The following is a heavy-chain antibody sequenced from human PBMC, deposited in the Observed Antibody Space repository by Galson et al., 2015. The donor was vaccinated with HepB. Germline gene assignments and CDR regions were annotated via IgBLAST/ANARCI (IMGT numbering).Heavy chain of an antibody. J-gene: IGHJ6*02. CDR3: ARDGSGSSVDKYYYGLDV. V-gene: IGHV1-18*04. CDR2: ISADNGHT. Sequence: SVKVSCKASGYTFTNYGISWVRRAPGQGLEWMGWISADNGHTNYAQNVQGRVTMTTDTFTSTVYMELRSLKSDDTAVYYCARDGSGSSVDKYYYGLDVWGQGTRVSVSS. CDR1: GYTFTNYG. D-gene: IGHD3-10*01.